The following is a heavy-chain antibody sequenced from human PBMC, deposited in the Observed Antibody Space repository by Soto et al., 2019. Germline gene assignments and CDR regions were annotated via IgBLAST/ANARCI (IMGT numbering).Heavy chain of an antibody. CDR3: VIDYCGGDCYSAPYFDY. CDR2: IWYDGSNQ. V-gene: IGHV3-33*01. J-gene: IGHJ4*02. D-gene: IGHD2-21*02. CDR1: GFIFTTYG. Sequence: QVQLVESGGGVVQPGRSLRLSCAASGFIFTTYGLHWVRQAPGKGLEWVAVIWYDGSNQYYADSVKGRFTISRDNSKNILDLEMNSVRVEDTAVYYCVIDYCGGDCYSAPYFDYWGQGTLVTVSS.